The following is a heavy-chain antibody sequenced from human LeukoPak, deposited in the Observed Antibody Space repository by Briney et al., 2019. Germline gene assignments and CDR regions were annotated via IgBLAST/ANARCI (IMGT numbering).Heavy chain of an antibody. CDR2: IYSGGST. V-gene: IGHV3-66*01. J-gene: IGHJ4*02. CDR1: GFTVSSNY. Sequence: GGSLRLSCVASGFTVSSNYMSWVRQAPGKGLEWVSVIYSGGSTYYADSVKGRFTISRDNSKNMLYLQMNSLRAEDTAVNYCARGSYSRHYFDYWGQGTLVTVSS. CDR3: ARGSYSRHYFDY. D-gene: IGHD1-26*01.